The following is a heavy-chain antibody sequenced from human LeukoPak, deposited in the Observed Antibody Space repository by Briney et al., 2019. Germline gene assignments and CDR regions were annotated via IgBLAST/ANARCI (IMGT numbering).Heavy chain of an antibody. CDR3: AKRSAESSGYFDS. J-gene: IGHJ4*02. CDR1: GFTFSSYS. CDR2: ISSSSSYI. D-gene: IGHD6-19*01. V-gene: IGHV3-21*04. Sequence: PGGSLRLSCAASGFTFSSYSMNWVRQAPGKGLEWVSSISSSSSYIYYADSVKGRFTISRDNAKNTLYLQMNSLRAEDTAIYYCAKRSAESSGYFDSWGQGTLVTVSS.